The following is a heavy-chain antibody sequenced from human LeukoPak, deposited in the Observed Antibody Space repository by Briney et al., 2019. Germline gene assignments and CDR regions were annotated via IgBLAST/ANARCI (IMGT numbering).Heavy chain of an antibody. CDR1: GGSIVSSSYY. J-gene: IGHJ4*01. CDR3: ASRVYGLGSFNY. V-gene: IGHV4-39*01. Sequence: PSETLSLTCTVSGGSIVSSSYYWGWIRQPPGKGLEWIGSIYYSGSTYYNPSLKSRVTISVDTSQNQFSLKLSSVTAADTAVYYCASRVYGLGSFNYWGQGTLFTVSS. CDR2: IYYSGST. D-gene: IGHD3-10*01.